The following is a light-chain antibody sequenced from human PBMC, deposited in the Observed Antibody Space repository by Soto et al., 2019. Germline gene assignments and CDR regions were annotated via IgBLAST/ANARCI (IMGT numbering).Light chain of an antibody. CDR1: QSVGGTF. J-gene: IGKJ1*01. V-gene: IGKV3-20*01. CDR3: QHYGSSPWT. CDR2: HAS. Sequence: EIVLTQSPGTLSLSPGEGATLSCRASQSVGGTFLAWYQQKPGQAPRLLIYHASSRATGVPDRFSGSGSGTDFTLTISRLEPEDFAVYYCQHYGSSPWTFGLGTKVDIK.